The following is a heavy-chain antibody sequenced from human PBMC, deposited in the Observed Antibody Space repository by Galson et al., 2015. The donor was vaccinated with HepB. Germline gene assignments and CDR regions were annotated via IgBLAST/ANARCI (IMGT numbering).Heavy chain of an antibody. CDR2: IRYDGSNK. V-gene: IGHV3-30*02. J-gene: IGHJ4*02. CDR1: GFTFSSYG. D-gene: IGHD6-19*01. CDR3: AKDWGPAIRVSSGWPNPFDY. Sequence: SLRLSCAASGFTFSSYGMHWVRQAPGKGLEWVAFIRYDGSNKYYADSVKGRFTISRDNSKNTLYLQMNSLRAEDTAVYYCAKDWGPAIRVSSGWPNPFDYWGQGTLVTVSS.